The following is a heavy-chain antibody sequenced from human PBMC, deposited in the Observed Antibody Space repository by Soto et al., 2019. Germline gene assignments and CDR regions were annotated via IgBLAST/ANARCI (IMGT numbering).Heavy chain of an antibody. CDR2: IYFDGITT. CDR3: ARGGAMGVDY. J-gene: IGHJ4*02. V-gene: IGHV3-74*01. CDR1: GFTFNTHW. D-gene: IGHD1-26*01. Sequence: EVQLVESGGGVVQPGGSLRLSCTASGFTFNTHWMHWVRQAPGKGLVWVSRIYFDGITTNYADSVKGRLTVSRDNAKTTVYLHVNTLRAEDTAVYYCARGGAMGVDYWGQGTLVTVSS.